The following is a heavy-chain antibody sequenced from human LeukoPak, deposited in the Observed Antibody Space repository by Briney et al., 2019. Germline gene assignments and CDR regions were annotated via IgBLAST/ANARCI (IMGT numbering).Heavy chain of an antibody. J-gene: IGHJ4*02. D-gene: IGHD2-2*01. CDR3: ARGRPAAVDY. CDR1: GGSISSGSYY. V-gene: IGHV4-61*02. CDR2: IYTSGST. Sequence: SQTLSLTCTVSGGSISSGSYYWSWIRQPAGKGLEWIGRIYTSGSTNYNPSLKSRVTISLDTSKNQFSLKLSSVTAADTAVYYCARGRPAAVDYWGQGTLVTVSS.